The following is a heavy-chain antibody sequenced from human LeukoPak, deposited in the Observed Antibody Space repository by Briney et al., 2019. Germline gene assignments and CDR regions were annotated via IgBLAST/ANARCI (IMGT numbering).Heavy chain of an antibody. Sequence: PSETLSLTCTVSGGSISSYYWSWLRQPPGKGLEWIGYIYYSGSTNYNPSLKSRVTISVDTSKNQFSLKLSSVTAADTAVYYCARGPKDRYYYYYMDVWGKGTTVTVSS. CDR3: ARGPKDRYYYYYMDV. D-gene: IGHD3-3*01. CDR2: IYYSGST. J-gene: IGHJ6*03. CDR1: GGSISSYY. V-gene: IGHV4-59*01.